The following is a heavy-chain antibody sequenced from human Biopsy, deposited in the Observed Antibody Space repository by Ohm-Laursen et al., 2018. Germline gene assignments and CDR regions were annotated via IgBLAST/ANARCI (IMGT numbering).Heavy chain of an antibody. Sequence: SLRLSCTCTVYGESFNGFYWSWIRQTPGKGLEWIGEINHSGRTNYNPSHKSRVTISVDTSKNQFSLKVRSVTAADTAVYYCVRGVDYYDPYHYYALDVWGQGTTVTVSS. CDR3: VRGVDYYDPYHYYALDV. CDR2: INHSGRT. CDR1: GESFNGFY. V-gene: IGHV4-34*01. D-gene: IGHD3-22*01. J-gene: IGHJ6*02.